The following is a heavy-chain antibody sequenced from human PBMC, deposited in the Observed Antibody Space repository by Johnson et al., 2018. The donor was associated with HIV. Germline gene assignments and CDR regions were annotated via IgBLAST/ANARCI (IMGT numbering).Heavy chain of an antibody. J-gene: IGHJ3*01. CDR1: GFTFDDYA. Sequence: QVQLVESGGVVVQPGGSLRLSCAASGFTFDDYAMHWVRQPPGKGLEWVAVISYDGSNKYYADSVKGRFTISRDNAKNTLYLQMNSLRAEDTALYYCAKDLGQWLVDALHRWGQGTMVTVSS. CDR3: AKDLGQWLVDALHR. D-gene: IGHD6-19*01. V-gene: IGHV3-30*04. CDR2: ISYDGSNK.